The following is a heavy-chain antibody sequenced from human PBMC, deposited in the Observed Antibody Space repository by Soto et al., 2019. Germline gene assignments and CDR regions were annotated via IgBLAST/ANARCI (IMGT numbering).Heavy chain of an antibody. D-gene: IGHD2-2*01. CDR1: GYTFTSYD. J-gene: IGHJ4*02. CDR3: AKERTPAKWWDIVVVPAATGFDY. V-gene: IGHV1-8*01. Sequence: ASVKVSCKASGYTFTSYDINWVRQATGQGLEWMGWMNPNSGNTGYAQKFQGRVTMTRNTSISTAYMELSSLRSEDTAVYYCAKERTPAKWWDIVVVPAATGFDYWGQGTLLTVSS. CDR2: MNPNSGNT.